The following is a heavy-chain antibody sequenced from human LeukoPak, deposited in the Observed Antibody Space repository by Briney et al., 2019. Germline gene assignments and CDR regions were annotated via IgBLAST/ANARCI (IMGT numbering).Heavy chain of an antibody. V-gene: IGHV1-69*05. D-gene: IGHD2-2*01. CDR2: IIPIFGTA. Sequence: SVKVSCKASGGTFSSYAISWVRQAPGQGLEWMGGIIPIFGTANYAQKFQGRVTITTDESTSTAYMELSSLRSEDTAVYYCARKGVGGCSSTSCAYNWFDPWGQGTLVTVSS. J-gene: IGHJ5*02. CDR3: ARKGVGGCSSTSCAYNWFDP. CDR1: GGTFSSYA.